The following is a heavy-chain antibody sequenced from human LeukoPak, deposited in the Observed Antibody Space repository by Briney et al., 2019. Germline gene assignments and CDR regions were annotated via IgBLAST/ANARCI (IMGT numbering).Heavy chain of an antibody. V-gene: IGHV3-23*01. CDR3: AKDGPYYNGSGNYPWTV. Sequence: GGSLRLSCAASGFTFSSYAMSWVRQAPGKGREWVSGISGSGGSTYYADSVKGRFTISRDNSKNTLYMQMNSLRAEDTAVYYCAKDGPYYNGSGNYPWTVWGQGTTVTVSS. D-gene: IGHD3-10*01. CDR2: ISGSGGST. CDR1: GFTFSSYA. J-gene: IGHJ6*02.